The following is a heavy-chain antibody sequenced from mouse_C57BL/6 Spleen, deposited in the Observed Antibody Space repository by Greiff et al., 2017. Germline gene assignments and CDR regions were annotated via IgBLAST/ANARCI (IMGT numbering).Heavy chain of an antibody. CDR2: ITPNYGTP. D-gene: IGHD1-1*01. V-gene: IGHV1-39*01. CDR3: ATTVVATKGTMDY. CDR1: GYSFTDYN. Sequence: EVQLQQSGPELVKPGASVKISCKASGYSFTDYNMNWVQQSNGKSLEWIGVITPNYGTPSYNQKFQGKATLTVDQSSSTAYMQRNSRTSEDSAVYYCATTVVATKGTMDYWGQGTSVTVSS. J-gene: IGHJ4*01.